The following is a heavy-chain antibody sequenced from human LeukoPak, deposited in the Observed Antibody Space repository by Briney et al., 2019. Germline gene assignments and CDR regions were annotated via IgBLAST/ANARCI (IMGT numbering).Heavy chain of an antibody. CDR2: KNPKSGNT. CDR1: GYTFTSYD. V-gene: IGHV1-8*01. CDR3: ARGLGEWEHPPSRH. D-gene: IGHD1-26*01. Sequence: GASVTVSCKASGYTFTSYDINWVRQATGQGLEWMGWKNPKSGNTGDAQKFQSRVTMTRNTSIITAYMELSSVRSVDTSAYYCARGLGEWEHPPSRHWGQGTLVTVSS. J-gene: IGHJ1*01.